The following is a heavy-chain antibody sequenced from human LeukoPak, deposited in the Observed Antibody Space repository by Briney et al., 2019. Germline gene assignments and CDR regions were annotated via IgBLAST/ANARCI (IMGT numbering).Heavy chain of an antibody. J-gene: IGHJ4*02. CDR3: ARDATIAVAGSFDY. CDR2: IKQDGSEK. D-gene: IGHD6-19*01. Sequence: GGSLRLSCVASGFTFSDYYMSWIRQAPGKGLEWVANIKQDGSEKYYVDSVKGRFTISRDNAKNSLYLQMNSLRAEDTAVYYCARDATIAVAGSFDYWGQGTLVTVSS. CDR1: GFTFSDYY. V-gene: IGHV3-7*01.